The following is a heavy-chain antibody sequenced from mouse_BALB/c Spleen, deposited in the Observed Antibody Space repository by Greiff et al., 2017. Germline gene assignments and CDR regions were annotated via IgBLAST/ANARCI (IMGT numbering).Heavy chain of an antibody. CDR2: ISYSGST. D-gene: IGHD1-1*01. J-gene: IGHJ4*01. V-gene: IGHV3-2*02. Sequence: EVQLQESGPGLVKPSQSLSLTCTVTGYSITSDYAWNWIRQFPGNKLEWMGYISYSGSTSYNPSLKSRISITRDTSKNQFFLQLNSVTTEDTATYYCASHIYYYGRDAMDYWGQGTSVTVSS. CDR1: GYSITSDYA. CDR3: ASHIYYYGRDAMDY.